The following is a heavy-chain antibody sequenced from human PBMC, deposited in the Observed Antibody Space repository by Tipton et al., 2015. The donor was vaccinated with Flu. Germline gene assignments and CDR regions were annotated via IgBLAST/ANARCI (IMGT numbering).Heavy chain of an antibody. Sequence: SLRLSCAASGFTVSSNYMSWVRQAPGKGLEWVSVVYSGGSTYYADSVKGRFTISRHNSKNTLYLQMNSLRAEDTAVYYCARLPTVEMATIRYYYGMDVWGQGTTVPVSS. CDR1: GFTVSSNY. V-gene: IGHV3-53*04. CDR3: ARLPTVEMATIRYYYGMDV. CDR2: VYSGGST. D-gene: IGHD5-24*01. J-gene: IGHJ6*02.